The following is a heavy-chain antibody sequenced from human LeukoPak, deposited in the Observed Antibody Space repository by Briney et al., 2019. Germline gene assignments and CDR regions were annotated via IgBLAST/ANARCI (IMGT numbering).Heavy chain of an antibody. V-gene: IGHV4-4*07. CDR2: IYTSGST. Sequence: SETLSLTCTVSGGSISSYYWSWIRQPAGKGLEWIGRIYTSGSTNYHPSLLSRVTMSVDTSKNQFSLNLSSVTAADTAVYYCAGGGSYRPLDYWGQGTLVTVSS. D-gene: IGHD1-26*01. CDR3: AGGGSYRPLDY. J-gene: IGHJ4*02. CDR1: GGSISSYY.